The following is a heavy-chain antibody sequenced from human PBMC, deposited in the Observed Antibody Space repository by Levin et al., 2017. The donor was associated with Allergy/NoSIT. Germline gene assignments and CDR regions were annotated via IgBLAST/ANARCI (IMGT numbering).Heavy chain of an antibody. V-gene: IGHV1-18*01. J-gene: IGHJ5*02. D-gene: IGHD2-21*01. CDR1: GYTFRNYG. CDR2: ISTDTGNR. CDR3: ARLVVGAKGGFAP. Sequence: PTASVKVSCKASGYTFRNYGISWVRQAPGRGLEWLGWISTDTGNRHYAQNLQGRVTMTTDTSTDTAHLELRSLRSDDTAIYYCARLVVGAKGGFAPWGQGTPVTVSS.